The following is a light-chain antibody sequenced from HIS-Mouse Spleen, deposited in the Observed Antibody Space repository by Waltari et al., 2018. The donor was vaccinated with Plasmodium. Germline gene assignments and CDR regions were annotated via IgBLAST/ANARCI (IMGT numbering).Light chain of an antibody. CDR2: GAS. Sequence: EIVMTQSPATLSVSPVERAPLSCRASQSVSSKLAWYQQKPGQAPRLLIYGASTRATGIPARCRGSVSGTEFTLTSSSLQSEDFAVDYCQQYKNWSFTFGPGTKVDIK. V-gene: IGKV3-15*01. J-gene: IGKJ3*01. CDR1: QSVSSK. CDR3: QQYKNWSFT.